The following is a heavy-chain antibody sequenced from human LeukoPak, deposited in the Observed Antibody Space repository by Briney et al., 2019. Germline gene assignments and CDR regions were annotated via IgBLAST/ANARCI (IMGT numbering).Heavy chain of an antibody. J-gene: IGHJ4*02. D-gene: IGHD6-19*01. CDR1: GFIFSSYG. CDR2: IWYDGTNK. Sequence: PGGSLRLSCAASGFIFSSYGMHWVRQAPGKGLEWVAVIWYDGTNKYYADSVKGRFTISRDHSKNTLYLQMNSLRAEDTAVYYCARDLAAVAGIDYWGQGTLVTVSS. V-gene: IGHV3-33*08. CDR3: ARDLAAVAGIDY.